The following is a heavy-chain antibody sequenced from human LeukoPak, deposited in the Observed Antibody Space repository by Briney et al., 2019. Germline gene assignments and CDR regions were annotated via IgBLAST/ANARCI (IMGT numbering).Heavy chain of an antibody. Sequence: GALRLSCAASGFTLSSYSMNWVRQAPGKGLEWVSSISSSSIYIYYADSVKGRFTISRDNAKNSLYLQMNGLRAEDTAVYYCAREREYNYGHMLGYWGQGTLVTVSS. D-gene: IGHD5-18*01. J-gene: IGHJ4*02. CDR1: GFTLSSYS. CDR2: ISSSSIYI. V-gene: IGHV3-21*01. CDR3: AREREYNYGHMLGY.